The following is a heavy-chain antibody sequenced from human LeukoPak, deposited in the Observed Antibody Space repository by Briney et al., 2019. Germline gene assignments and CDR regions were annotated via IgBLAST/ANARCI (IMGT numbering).Heavy chain of an antibody. Sequence: SETLSLTCTASGGSISSSTYYWAWVRQPPGKGLVWIGSIYYTGRPYFNPSLKSRLTLSVDTSKNQFSLKLSSMTAADTAMYYCARGHYGSGSFYPPNYFDLWGQGTLVTVSS. CDR2: IYYTGRP. CDR3: ARGHYGSGSFYPPNYFDL. D-gene: IGHD3-10*01. CDR1: GGSISSSTYY. J-gene: IGHJ4*02. V-gene: IGHV4-39*07.